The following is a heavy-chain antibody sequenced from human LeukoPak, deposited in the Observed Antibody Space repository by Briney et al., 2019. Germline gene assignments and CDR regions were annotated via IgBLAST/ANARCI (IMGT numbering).Heavy chain of an antibody. CDR3: ARSGRGGASDI. Sequence: PGGSLRLSCAASGFTFSSYWMHWVRQGPGKGLVWVSRIYSDGSRTTYADSVKGRFTISGDNAKNTLYLQMNRLRAEDTAVYYCARSGRGGASDIWGQGTMVTVSS. CDR1: GFTFSSYW. D-gene: IGHD1-26*01. CDR2: IYSDGSRT. J-gene: IGHJ3*02. V-gene: IGHV3-74*01.